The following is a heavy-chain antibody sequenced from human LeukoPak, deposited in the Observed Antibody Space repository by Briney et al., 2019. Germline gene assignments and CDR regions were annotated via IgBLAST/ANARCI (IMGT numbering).Heavy chain of an antibody. CDR1: GGTFSSYA. V-gene: IGHV1-69*04. J-gene: IGHJ4*02. D-gene: IGHD3-22*01. CDR3: ARAAHYYDSSGYDY. CDR2: IIPILGIA. Sequence: EASVKVSCKASGGTFSSYAISWVRQAPGQGLEWMGRIIPILGIANYAQKFQGRVTITADKSTSTAYMELSSLRSEDTAVYYCARAAHYYDSSGYDYWGQGTLVTVSS.